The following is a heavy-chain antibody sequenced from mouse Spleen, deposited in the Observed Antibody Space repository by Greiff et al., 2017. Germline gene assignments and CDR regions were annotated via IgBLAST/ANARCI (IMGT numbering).Heavy chain of an antibody. V-gene: IGHV1-15*01. Sequence: VQLQQSGAELVRPGASVTLSCKASGYTFTDYEMHWVKQTPVHGLEWIGAIDPETGGTAYNQKFKGKAILTADKSSSTAYMELRSLTSEDSAVYYCTRYYYRYEAGCAYWGQGTLVTVSA. CDR3: TRYYYRYEAGCAY. CDR1: GYTFTDYE. J-gene: IGHJ3*01. D-gene: IGHD2-14*01. CDR2: IDPETGGT.